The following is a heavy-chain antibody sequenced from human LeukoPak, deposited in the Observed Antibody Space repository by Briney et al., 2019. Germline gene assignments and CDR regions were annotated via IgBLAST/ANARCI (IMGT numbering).Heavy chain of an antibody. CDR3: ARVIGSYGDSAY. V-gene: IGHV3-48*03. CDR1: GFSFSTYE. CDR2: ISTSGSFA. J-gene: IGHJ4*02. D-gene: IGHD4-17*01. Sequence: PGGSLRLSCAASGFSFSTYEMNWVRQAPGKGLEWASYISTSGSFASYADSVKGRFTISRDNAKNSLYLQMDSLRAEDTAVYYCARVIGSYGDSAYWGQGTLVTVSS.